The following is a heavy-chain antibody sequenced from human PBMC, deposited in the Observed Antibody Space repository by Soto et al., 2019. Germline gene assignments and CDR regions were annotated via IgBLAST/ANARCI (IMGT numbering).Heavy chain of an antibody. J-gene: IGHJ4*02. CDR1: GYTFTNHG. CDR2: INPYNANT. CDR3: ARETNESFYFDY. Sequence: GASVKVSCKTSGYTFTNHGINWVRQAPGQGLEWMGWINPYNANTNYAQKLQGRVTMTTDTSTSTAYMDLTSLKSDDTAVYYCARETNESFYFDYWGQGTQVTAPQ. V-gene: IGHV1-18*04.